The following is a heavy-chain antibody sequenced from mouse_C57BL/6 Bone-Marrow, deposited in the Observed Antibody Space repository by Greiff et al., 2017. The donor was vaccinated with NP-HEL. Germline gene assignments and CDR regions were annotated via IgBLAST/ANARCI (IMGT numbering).Heavy chain of an antibody. V-gene: IGHV1-69*01. J-gene: IGHJ1*03. CDR3: AREDYYGSSYLPYWYFDV. D-gene: IGHD1-1*01. Sequence: QVQLQQPGAELVMPGASVKLSCKASGYTFTSYWMHWVKQRPGQGLEWIGEIDPSDSYTNYNQKFKGKSTLTVDKSSSTAYMQLSSLTSEDSAVYYCAREDYYGSSYLPYWYFDVGGTGTTVTVSS. CDR2: IDPSDSYT. CDR1: GYTFTSYW.